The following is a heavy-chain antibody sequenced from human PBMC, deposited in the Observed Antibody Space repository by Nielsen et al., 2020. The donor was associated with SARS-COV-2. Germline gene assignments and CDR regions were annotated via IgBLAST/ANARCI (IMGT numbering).Heavy chain of an antibody. CDR2: INPIGGST. D-gene: IGHD2-15*01. V-gene: IGHV1-46*01. J-gene: IGHJ5*02. CDR3: ARGLAVGATPINP. CDR1: GYTFTSYY. Sequence: ASVKVSCKASGYTFTSYYMHWVRQAPGQGLEWMGIINPIGGSTSYAQRFQGRVTMTRNTSISTAYLELSSLRSEDTAMYYCARGLAVGATPINPWGQGTLVTVSS.